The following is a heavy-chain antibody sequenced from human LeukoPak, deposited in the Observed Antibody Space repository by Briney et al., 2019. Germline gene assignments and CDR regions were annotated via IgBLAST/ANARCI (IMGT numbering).Heavy chain of an antibody. J-gene: IGHJ3*02. CDR1: GGSLSGYY. Sequence: SETLSLTCAVYGGSLSGYYWSWIRQPPGKGLEWIGEINHSGSTNYNPSLKSRVTISVDTSKNQFSLKLSSVTAADAAVYYCARVKDIVVVPAAMHAFDIWGQGTMVTVSS. V-gene: IGHV4-34*01. D-gene: IGHD2-2*01. CDR2: INHSGST. CDR3: ARVKDIVVVPAAMHAFDI.